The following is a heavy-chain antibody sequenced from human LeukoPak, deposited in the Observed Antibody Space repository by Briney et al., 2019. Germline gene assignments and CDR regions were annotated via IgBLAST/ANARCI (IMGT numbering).Heavy chain of an antibody. CDR3: ARDYREVDRWGHGYFDY. V-gene: IGHV4-59*01. CDR2: IYYSGST. D-gene: IGHD3/OR15-3a*01. J-gene: IGHJ4*02. CDR1: GGSISSYY. Sequence: PSETLSLTCTVSGGSISSYYWSWIRQPPGKGLEWIGYIYYSGSTNYNPSLKSRVTISVDTSENQFSLKLSSVTAADTAVYYCARDYREVDRWGHGYFDYWGQGTLVTVSS.